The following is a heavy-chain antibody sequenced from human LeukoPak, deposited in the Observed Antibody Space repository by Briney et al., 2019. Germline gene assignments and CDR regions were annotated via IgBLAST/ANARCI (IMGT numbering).Heavy chain of an antibody. D-gene: IGHD3-10*01. CDR2: IYTSGTT. CDR1: GGSINSYY. CDR3: LGEFGA. Sequence: PSETLSLTCTVSGGSINSYYWSWIRQPAGKGLEWIGRIYTSGTTNYNPSLKSRVTMSVDTSKNQFSLKLTSVTAADTAVYYCLGEFGARGRGTLVIVSS. J-gene: IGHJ4*02. V-gene: IGHV4-4*07.